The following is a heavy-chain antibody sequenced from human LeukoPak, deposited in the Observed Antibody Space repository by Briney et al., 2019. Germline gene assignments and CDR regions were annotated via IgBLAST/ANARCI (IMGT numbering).Heavy chain of an antibody. CDR3: DREGDVVGATIAS. D-gene: IGHD1-26*01. J-gene: IGHJ4*02. CDR1: GGSISSGSYY. V-gene: IGHV4-61*02. Sequence: SETLSLTCTVSGGSISSGSYYWSWIRQPAGKGLEWIGRIYTSGSTNYNPSLKSRVTISVDTSKNQFSLKLSSVTAADTAVYFCDREGDVVGATIASWGQGTLVTVSS. CDR2: IYTSGST.